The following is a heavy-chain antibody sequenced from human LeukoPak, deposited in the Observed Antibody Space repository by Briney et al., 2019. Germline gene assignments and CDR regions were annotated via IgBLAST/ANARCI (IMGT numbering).Heavy chain of an antibody. J-gene: IGHJ4*02. CDR1: GYSFTGYY. D-gene: IGHD3-10*01. V-gene: IGHV1-2*02. CDR2: INPNSGET. CDR3: ARGWHYGSRSNYRHYFDY. Sequence: ASVKVCFKASGYSFTGYYMHWVRQAPGRGLEWMGWINPNSGETYYAQKFQGRVTMTRDTSISTAHMELSRLISDDTAVYYCARGWHYGSRSNYRHYFDYWAPETLVTVSS.